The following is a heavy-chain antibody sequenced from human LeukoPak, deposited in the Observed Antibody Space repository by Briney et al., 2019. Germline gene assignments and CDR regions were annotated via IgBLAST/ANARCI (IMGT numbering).Heavy chain of an antibody. CDR1: GYTFTSYG. CDR3: ARAGSIAAAVDFDY. J-gene: IGHJ4*02. V-gene: IGHV1-18*04. CDR2: ISAYNGNT. D-gene: IGHD6-13*01. Sequence: ASVKVSCKAFGYTFTSYGITWVRQAPGQGLEWMGWISAYNGNTNYAQKLQGRVTMTTDTSTSTAHMELRSLRSDDTAVYYCARAGSIAAAVDFDYWGQGTLVTVSS.